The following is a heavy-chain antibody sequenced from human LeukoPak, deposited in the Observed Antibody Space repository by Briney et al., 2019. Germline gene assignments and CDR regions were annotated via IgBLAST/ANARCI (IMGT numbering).Heavy chain of an antibody. Sequence: SQTLSLTCAVSGGSISSGGYSWSWIRQPPGKGLEWIGYIYHSGSTYYNPSLKSRVTISVDRSKNQFSLKLSSVTAADTAVYYCARLRFLEWLDYMGPFDYWGQGTLVTASS. V-gene: IGHV4-30-2*01. CDR3: ARLRFLEWLDYMGPFDY. D-gene: IGHD3-3*01. CDR1: GGSISSGGYS. J-gene: IGHJ4*02. CDR2: IYHSGST.